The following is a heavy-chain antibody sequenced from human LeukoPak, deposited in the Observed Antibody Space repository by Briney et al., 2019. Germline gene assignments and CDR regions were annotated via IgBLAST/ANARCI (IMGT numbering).Heavy chain of an antibody. Sequence: PSETLSLTCAVYGGSFGSYYWSWIRQPAGKGLEWIGRIYTSGSTNYNPSLKSRVTISVDTSKNQFSLKLSSVTAADTAVYYCAREGIAAAGDYYFDYWGRGTLVTVSS. D-gene: IGHD6-13*01. V-gene: IGHV4-4*07. CDR3: AREGIAAAGDYYFDY. J-gene: IGHJ4*02. CDR1: GGSFGSYY. CDR2: IYTSGST.